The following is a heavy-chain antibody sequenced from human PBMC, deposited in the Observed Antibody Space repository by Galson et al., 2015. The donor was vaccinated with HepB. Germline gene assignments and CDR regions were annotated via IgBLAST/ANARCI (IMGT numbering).Heavy chain of an antibody. Sequence: SVKVSCKASGYTFTSYAMHWVRQAPGQRLEWMGWINAGNGNTKYSQKFQGRVTITRDTSASTAYMELSSLRSEDTAVYYCAIFGVVSAATEFDYWGQGTLVTVSS. J-gene: IGHJ4*02. D-gene: IGHD3-3*01. CDR2: INAGNGNT. CDR3: AIFGVVSAATEFDY. V-gene: IGHV1-3*01. CDR1: GYTFTSYA.